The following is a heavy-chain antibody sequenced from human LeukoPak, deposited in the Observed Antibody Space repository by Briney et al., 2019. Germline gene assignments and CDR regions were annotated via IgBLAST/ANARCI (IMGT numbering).Heavy chain of an antibody. CDR3: ARAYALYCSSTSCLFDY. V-gene: IGHV1-2*02. J-gene: IGHJ4*02. CDR1: GYTFTGYY. Sequence: ASVKVSCKASGYTFTGYYMHWVRQAPGQGLEWMAWINPNSGGTYYAQNFHDRITMTRDTSISTAYMELSRLGSDDTAIYYCARAYALYCSSTSCLFDYWGQGTLVTVSS. D-gene: IGHD2-2*01. CDR2: INPNSGGT.